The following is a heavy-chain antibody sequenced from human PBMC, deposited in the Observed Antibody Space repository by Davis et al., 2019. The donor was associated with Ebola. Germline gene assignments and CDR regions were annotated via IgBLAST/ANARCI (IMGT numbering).Heavy chain of an antibody. CDR3: VTENWYRFES. J-gene: IGHJ4*02. CDR1: GFAFSVYY. CDR2: SRNKENRYST. D-gene: IGHD1/OR15-1a*01. Sequence: GSLRLSCAASGFAFSVYYMAWVRLTPGKGLEWVGLSRNKENRYSTEYAASVKGRFTISRDDSKNLLYLEMNSLRTEDTAVYYCVTENWYRFESWGQGTLVTVSS. V-gene: IGHV3-72*01.